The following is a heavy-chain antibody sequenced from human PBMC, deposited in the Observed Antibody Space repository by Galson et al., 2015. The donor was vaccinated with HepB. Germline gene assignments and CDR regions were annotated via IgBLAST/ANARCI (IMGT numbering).Heavy chain of an antibody. D-gene: IGHD6-19*01. CDR2: IWYDGSNK. Sequence: SLRLSCAASGFTFSSYGMHWVRQAPGKGLEWVAVIWYDGSNKYYADSVKGRFTISRDNSKNTRYLQMNSLRAEDTAVYYCAKPIAVAGTPFDYWGQGTLVTVSS. CDR1: GFTFSSYG. V-gene: IGHV3-33*06. J-gene: IGHJ4*02. CDR3: AKPIAVAGTPFDY.